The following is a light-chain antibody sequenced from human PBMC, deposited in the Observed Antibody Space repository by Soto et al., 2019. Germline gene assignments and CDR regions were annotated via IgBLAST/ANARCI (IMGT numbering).Light chain of an antibody. CDR2: DAS. J-gene: IGKJ4*01. CDR1: QSVSRY. V-gene: IGKV3-11*01. CDR3: QQRSEWPCT. Sequence: EIVLTQSPATLSLSPGERATLSCRASQSVSRYLAWYQQKPGQAPRLLIYDASNRATGIPARFSGSGSGTDFTLTISSLEPEDFAVYYCQQRSEWPCTCGGGTKVQIK.